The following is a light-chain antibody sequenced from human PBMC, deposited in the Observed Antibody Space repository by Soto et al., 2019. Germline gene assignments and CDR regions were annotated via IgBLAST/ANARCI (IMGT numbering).Light chain of an antibody. CDR3: QQANPYPLT. Sequence: DIQMTQSPSSVSISVGDRVTITCRASQRISRWVAWYQQKPGTVPRLLISVASSLQSGVPSRFSGSGSGTEFTLTISSLQSEESAIYYCQQANPYPLTFGGGTKVEIK. CDR2: VAS. J-gene: IGKJ4*01. V-gene: IGKV1-12*01. CDR1: QRISRW.